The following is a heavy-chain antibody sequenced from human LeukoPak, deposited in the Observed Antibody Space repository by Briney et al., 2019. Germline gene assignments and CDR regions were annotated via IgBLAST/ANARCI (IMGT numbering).Heavy chain of an antibody. CDR1: GGSFSGYY. V-gene: IGHV4-34*01. CDR3: ARGMVARSLDY. J-gene: IGHJ4*02. D-gene: IGHD5-12*01. CDR2: INHSGST. Sequence: SETLSLXCAVYGGSFSGYYWSWIRRPPGKGLEWIGEINHSGSTNYNPSLKSRVTMSVDTSKNQFSLKLSSVTAADTAVYYCARGMVARSLDYWGQGTLVTVSS.